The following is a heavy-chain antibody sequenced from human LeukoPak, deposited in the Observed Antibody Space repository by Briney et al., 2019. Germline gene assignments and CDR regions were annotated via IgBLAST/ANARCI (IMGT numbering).Heavy chain of an antibody. CDR2: FDPEDGET. V-gene: IGHV1-24*01. J-gene: IGHJ3*02. D-gene: IGHD6-13*01. CDR3: ATQMYSSSWYRAFDI. CDR1: GYTLTELS. Sequence: ASVTVSFTVSGYTLTELSMHWVRQAPGKGLEWMGGFDPEDGETIYAQKFQGRVTMTEDTSTDTAYMELSSLRSEDTAVYYCATQMYSSSWYRAFDIWGQGTMVTVSS.